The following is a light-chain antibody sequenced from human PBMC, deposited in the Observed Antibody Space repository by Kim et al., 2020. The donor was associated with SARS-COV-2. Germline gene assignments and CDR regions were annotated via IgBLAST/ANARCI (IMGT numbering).Light chain of an antibody. V-gene: IGLV10-54*04. CDR1: RNNMGDQG. J-gene: IGLJ3*02. CDR3: SAWDDSLKAWV. CDR2: RSN. Sequence: HTATHTCSGNRNNMGDQGVTWLQQHQGHPPKLLSYRSNKRPSGISERFSASRSGSTASLTITGLQPEDEADYYCSAWDDSLKAWVFGGGTQLTVL.